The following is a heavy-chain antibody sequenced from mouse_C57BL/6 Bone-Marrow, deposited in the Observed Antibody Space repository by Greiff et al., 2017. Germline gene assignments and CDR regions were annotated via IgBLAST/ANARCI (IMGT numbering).Heavy chain of an antibody. Sequence: QVQLQQPGAELVKPGASVKMSCTASGYTFTGYWITWVKQRPGQGLEWIGDIYPGSGSTNYNEKFKSKATLTVDTSSSTAYMQLSSLTSEDSAVYYCGGYGSSQFAYWGQGTLVTVSA. CDR1: GYTFTGYW. D-gene: IGHD1-1*01. CDR3: GGYGSSQFAY. V-gene: IGHV1-55*01. J-gene: IGHJ3*01. CDR2: IYPGSGST.